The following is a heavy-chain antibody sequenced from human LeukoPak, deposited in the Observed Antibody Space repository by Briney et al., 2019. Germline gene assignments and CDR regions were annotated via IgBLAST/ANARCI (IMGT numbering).Heavy chain of an antibody. J-gene: IGHJ4*02. D-gene: IGHD3-10*01. CDR2: FYSSGNT. CDR3: ARWKKPGTICDY. CDR1: GGSISSSSYY. V-gene: IGHV4-39*01. Sequence: PSETLSLTCTVSGGSISSSSYYWGWIRQPPGKGLEGIGSFYSSGNTYYSPSLKGRVTISVDTSKKQFSLKLSSVTAADTAVYYCARWKKPGTICDYWGQGTLVTVSS.